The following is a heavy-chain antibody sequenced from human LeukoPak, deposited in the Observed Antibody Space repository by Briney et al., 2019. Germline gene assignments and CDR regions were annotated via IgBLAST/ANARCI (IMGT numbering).Heavy chain of an antibody. V-gene: IGHV3-49*04. J-gene: IGHJ4*02. CDR3: TRDPRERPAAMTWAGWDY. CDR2: IRSKAYGGTT. D-gene: IGHD2-2*01. CDR1: GFTFGDCA. Sequence: GGSLRLSCTASGFTFGDCAKSWVRQAPGKGLEWVGFIRSKAYGGTTEYAASVKSRSTISRDDSKSIAYLQMNSLKTEDTAVYYYTRDPRERPAAMTWAGWDYWGQGTLVTVSS.